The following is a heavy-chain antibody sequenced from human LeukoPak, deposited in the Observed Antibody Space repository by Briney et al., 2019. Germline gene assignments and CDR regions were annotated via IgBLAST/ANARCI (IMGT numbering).Heavy chain of an antibody. CDR2: VSLSGLT. D-gene: IGHD5-24*01. CDR1: GGXLTSTNC. CDR3: SREDGAFSPFGY. J-gene: IGHJ4*02. V-gene: IGHV4-4*02. Sequence: SGTLSLTCVVSGGXLTSTNCWSWVRQPPGQGMEWIGEVSLSGLTNYNPSLSSRVIMALDTSKNHLSLHLTSVTAADTAVYYCSREDGAFSPFGYWGQGYLVTVLS.